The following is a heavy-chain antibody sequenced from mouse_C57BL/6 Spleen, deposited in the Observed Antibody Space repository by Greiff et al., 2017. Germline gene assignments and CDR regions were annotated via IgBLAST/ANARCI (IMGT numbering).Heavy chain of an antibody. D-gene: IGHD1-1*01. CDR1: GYTFTDYN. Sequence: VQLQQSGPELVKPGASVKMSCKASGYTFTDYNMHWVKQSHGKSLEWIGYINPNNGGTSYNQKFKGKATLTVNKSSSTAYMELRSLTSEDSAVYYCARADYGSSPPDYWGQGTTLTVSS. CDR3: ARADYGSSPPDY. CDR2: INPNNGGT. V-gene: IGHV1-22*01. J-gene: IGHJ2*01.